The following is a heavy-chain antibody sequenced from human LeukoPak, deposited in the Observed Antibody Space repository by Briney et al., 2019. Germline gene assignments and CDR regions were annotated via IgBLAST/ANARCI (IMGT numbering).Heavy chain of an antibody. J-gene: IGHJ4*02. CDR3: ARPLVAAAGKAPQDY. Sequence: GGSLRLSCAASGFTFSSYAMHWVRQAPGKGLEWVAVISYDGSNKYYADSVKGRFTISRDNAKNSLYLQMNSLRAEDTAVYYCARPLVAAAGKAPQDYWGQGTLVTVSS. CDR2: ISYDGSNK. D-gene: IGHD6-13*01. V-gene: IGHV3-30*04. CDR1: GFTFSSYA.